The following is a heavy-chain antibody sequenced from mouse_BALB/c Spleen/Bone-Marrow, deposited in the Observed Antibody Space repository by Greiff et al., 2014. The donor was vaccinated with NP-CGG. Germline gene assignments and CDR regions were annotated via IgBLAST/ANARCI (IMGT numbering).Heavy chain of an antibody. CDR2: IDPANGNT. V-gene: IGHV14-3*02. J-gene: IGHJ1*01. CDR1: GFNIKDTY. D-gene: IGHD2-14*01. CDR3: ASYRYAWYFDV. Sequence: DVKLQESGAELVKPGASVKLSRTASGFNIKDTYMHWVKQRPEQGLEWIGRIDPANGNTKYDPKFQGKATITADTSSNTAYLQLSSLTSEDTAVYYCASYRYAWYFDVWGAGTTVTVSS.